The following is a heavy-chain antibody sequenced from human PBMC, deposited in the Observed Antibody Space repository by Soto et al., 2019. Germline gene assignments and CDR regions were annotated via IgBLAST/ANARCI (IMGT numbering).Heavy chain of an antibody. Sequence: QVQLVQSGAEVKKPGSSVKVSCKASGGTFSRYSITWVRQAPVHGLEWIGRIIPIFGIASYAQKFQGRVTITEDESTSTAYMELSGLRSDDTAVYYCAREDRDRETGLVPAAIDGMDVWGQGTTVTVSS. CDR1: GGTFSRYS. CDR3: AREDRDRETGLVPAAIDGMDV. CDR2: IIPIFGIA. J-gene: IGHJ6*02. D-gene: IGHD2-2*01. V-gene: IGHV1-69*08.